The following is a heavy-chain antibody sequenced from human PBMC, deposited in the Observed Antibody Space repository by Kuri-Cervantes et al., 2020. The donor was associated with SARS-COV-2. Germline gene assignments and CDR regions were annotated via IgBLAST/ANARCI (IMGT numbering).Heavy chain of an antibody. V-gene: IGHV3-30*18. CDR1: GFTFSSYG. Sequence: GGSLRLSCAASGFTFSSYGMHWVRQAPGKGLEWVAVISYVGSNKYYADSVKGRFTISRDNSKNTLYLQMNSLRAEDTAVYYCAKDLGGYVGYWGQGTLVTVSS. CDR3: AKDLGGYVGY. CDR2: ISYVGSNK. J-gene: IGHJ4*02. D-gene: IGHD3-22*01.